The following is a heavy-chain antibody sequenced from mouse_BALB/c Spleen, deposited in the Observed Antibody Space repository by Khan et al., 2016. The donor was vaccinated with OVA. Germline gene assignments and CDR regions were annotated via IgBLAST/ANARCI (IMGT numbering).Heavy chain of an antibody. D-gene: IGHD3-2*02. CDR3: ARIQGGDFDY. CDR2: ISYSGNT. J-gene: IGHJ2*01. Sequence: EVQLQESGPGLVKPSQSLSLTCTVTGYSITSDYAWNWIRQFPGNKLEWMGSISYSGNTKYNPSLNSRISITRDTSKNQFFLQLNFVTIEDTATYYCARIQGGDFDYWGQGTTLTVSS. CDR1: GYSITSDYA. V-gene: IGHV3-2*02.